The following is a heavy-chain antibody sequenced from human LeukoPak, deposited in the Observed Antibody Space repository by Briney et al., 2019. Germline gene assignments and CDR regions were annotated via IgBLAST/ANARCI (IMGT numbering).Heavy chain of an antibody. V-gene: IGHV3-30*18. CDR3: AKVRWGSDNALDS. CDR1: GFTFSSFG. J-gene: IGHJ4*02. Sequence: GGSLRLSCAASGFTFSSFGMHWVRQAPGKGLDWVAVISSDVNNKYYADSVKGRITISRDNSMNTLYLQMNSLRAEDTAVYYCAKVRWGSDNALDSWGQGTLVTGSS. D-gene: IGHD3-16*01. CDR2: ISSDVNNK.